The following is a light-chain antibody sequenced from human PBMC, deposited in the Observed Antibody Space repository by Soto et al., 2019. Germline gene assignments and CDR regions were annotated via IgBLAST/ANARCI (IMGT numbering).Light chain of an antibody. J-gene: IGLJ1*01. CDR1: SSDVGGYNY. Sequence: QSVLTQPASVSGSPGQSITTSCTGTSSDVGGYNYVSWYQQEPGKAPKLMIYDVSNRPSGVSNRFSGSKSGNTASLTISVLQAEDEADYYCSSYTSGTTFVFGTGTKVTVL. V-gene: IGLV2-14*01. CDR2: DVS. CDR3: SSYTSGTTFV.